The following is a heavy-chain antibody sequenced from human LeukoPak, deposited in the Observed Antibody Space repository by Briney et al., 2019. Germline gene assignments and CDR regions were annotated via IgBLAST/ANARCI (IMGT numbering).Heavy chain of an antibody. Sequence: SVKVSCKASGGTFSSYAISWLRQAPGQGLEWMGRIIPIFGTANYAQKFQGRVTITTDESTSTAYMELSSLRSEDTAVYYCARVWTSTSALDYWGQGTLVTVSS. D-gene: IGHD3-10*01. J-gene: IGHJ4*02. CDR2: IIPIFGTA. CDR1: GGTFSSYA. CDR3: ARVWTSTSALDY. V-gene: IGHV1-69*05.